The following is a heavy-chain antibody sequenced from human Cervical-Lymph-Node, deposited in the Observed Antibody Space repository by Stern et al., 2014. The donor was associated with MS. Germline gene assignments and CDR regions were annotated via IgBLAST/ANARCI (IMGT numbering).Heavy chain of an antibody. CDR3: ARSGTMVRGVARGGYFDL. Sequence: QMQLVQSGAEVKKPGASVKVSCKASGYTFTSYAMHWVRQAPGQRLEWMGWINAGNGNTKYSQKFQGRVTITRDTSASTAYMELSSLRSEDTAVYYCARSGTMVRGVARGGYFDLWGRGTLVTVSS. D-gene: IGHD3-10*01. J-gene: IGHJ2*01. V-gene: IGHV1-3*01. CDR1: GYTFTSYA. CDR2: INAGNGNT.